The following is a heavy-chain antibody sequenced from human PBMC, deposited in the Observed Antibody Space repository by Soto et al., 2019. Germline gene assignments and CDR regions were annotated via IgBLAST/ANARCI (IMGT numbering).Heavy chain of an antibody. CDR3: ARAVLRFLEWSWFDP. Sequence: SVKVSCKASGGTFSSYAISWVRQAPGQGLEWMGGIIPIFGTANYAQKFQGRVTITADESASTAYMELSSLRSEDTAVYYCARAVLRFLEWSWFDPWGQGTLVTVSS. V-gene: IGHV1-69*13. J-gene: IGHJ5*02. CDR2: IIPIFGTA. D-gene: IGHD3-3*01. CDR1: GGTFSSYA.